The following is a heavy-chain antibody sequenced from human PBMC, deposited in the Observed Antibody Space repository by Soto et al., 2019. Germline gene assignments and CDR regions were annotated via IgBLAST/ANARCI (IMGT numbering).Heavy chain of an antibody. CDR1: GFTFSSYE. D-gene: IGHD3-3*01. Sequence: GGSLRLSCAASGFTFSSYEMNWVRQAPGKGLEWVSYISSSGSTIYYAGSVKGRFTISRDNAKNSLYLQMNSLRAEDTAVYYCARDCATSGGGFWSGYYRGDYYYYGMDVWGQGTTVTVSS. CDR2: ISSSGSTI. CDR3: ARDCATSGGGFWSGYYRGDYYYYGMDV. J-gene: IGHJ6*02. V-gene: IGHV3-48*03.